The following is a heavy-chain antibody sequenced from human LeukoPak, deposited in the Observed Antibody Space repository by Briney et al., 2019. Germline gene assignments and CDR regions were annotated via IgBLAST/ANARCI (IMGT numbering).Heavy chain of an antibody. V-gene: IGHV3-30*03. J-gene: IGHJ4*02. Sequence: PGGSLRLSCAASGFTFSSYGMHWVRQAPGKGLEWVAVISYDGSNKYYADSVKGRFTISRDNSKNTLYLQMNSLRAEDTAVYYCARAPKYQLLWADYWGQGTLVTVSS. CDR3: ARAPKYQLLWADY. D-gene: IGHD2-2*01. CDR2: ISYDGSNK. CDR1: GFTFSSYG.